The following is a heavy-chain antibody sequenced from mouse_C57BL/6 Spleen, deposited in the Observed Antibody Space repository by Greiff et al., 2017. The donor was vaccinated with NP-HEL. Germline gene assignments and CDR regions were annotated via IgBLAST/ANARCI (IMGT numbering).Heavy chain of an antibody. CDR3: ARLWDDYDGGNYAMDY. J-gene: IGHJ4*01. Sequence: VKLEESGPGLVAPSQSLSITCTVSGFSLTSYAISWVRQPPGKGLEWLGVIWTGGGTNYNSALKSRLSISKDNSKSQVFLKMNSLQTDDTARYYCARLWDDYDGGNYAMDYWGQGTSVTVSS. CDR1: GFSLTSYA. CDR2: IWTGGGT. V-gene: IGHV2-9-1*01. D-gene: IGHD2-4*01.